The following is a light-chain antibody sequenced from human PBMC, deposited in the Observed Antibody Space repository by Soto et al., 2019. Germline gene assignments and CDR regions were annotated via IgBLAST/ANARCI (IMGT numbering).Light chain of an antibody. J-gene: IGLJ1*01. V-gene: IGLV2-8*01. CDR3: RSYAGSSKV. Sequence: QSALTQPPSASGSPGQSVAISCTGTSSDVGGYNYVSWYQQHPGKAPKLMIYEVNKRPSGVPDRFSGSKSGNTASLTVSGLQAEDEADYYCRSYAGSSKVFGTGTKGTVL. CDR1: SSDVGGYNY. CDR2: EVN.